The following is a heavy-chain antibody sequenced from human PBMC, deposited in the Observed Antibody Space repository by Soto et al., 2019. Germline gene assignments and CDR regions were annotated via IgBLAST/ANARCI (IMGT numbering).Heavy chain of an antibody. CDR2: INSVSSFT. Sequence: GGSLRLSCAASGFTFSDYFMSWIRQAPGKGLEWVSYINSVSSFTNYADSVQGRFTISRDNAKNSLFLQMDGLRAEDTAVYYCAREGNTMITTYYYGLGVWGPGTTVPVSS. J-gene: IGHJ6*02. CDR3: AREGNTMITTYYYGLGV. V-gene: IGHV3-11*06. CDR1: GFTFSDYF. D-gene: IGHD3-22*01.